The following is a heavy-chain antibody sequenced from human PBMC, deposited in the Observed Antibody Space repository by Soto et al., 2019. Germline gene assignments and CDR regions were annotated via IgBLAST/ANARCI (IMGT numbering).Heavy chain of an antibody. V-gene: IGHV3-23*01. D-gene: IGHD1-1*01. J-gene: IGHJ4*02. Sequence: PGGSLSLSCAASGFTFSSYAMSWVRQAPGKGLEWVSSISGSGGGTYYADSVKGRFTFSRDNSKNTLYLQMNSLRAEGTAVYYCAKFGMATTKRSPPYYIDYWGQGALVTVSS. CDR1: GFTFSSYA. CDR3: AKFGMATTKRSPPYYIDY. CDR2: ISGSGGGT.